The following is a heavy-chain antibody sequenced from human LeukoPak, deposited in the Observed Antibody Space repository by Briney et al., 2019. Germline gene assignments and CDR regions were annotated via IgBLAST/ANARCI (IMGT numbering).Heavy chain of an antibody. CDR3: ARAFSTVEGIDWFDP. CDR2: IYTGGRT. V-gene: IGHV3-53*01. Sequence: PGGSLRLSSAASGFTVIDNYMSWVRQTPGKGLEWVSIIYTGGRTSYADSVKGRFSISRDQSKNTVYLQMNNLRVEDTAFYYCARAFSTVEGIDWFDPWGQGTLVIVSS. D-gene: IGHD4-17*01. J-gene: IGHJ5*02. CDR1: GFTVIDNY.